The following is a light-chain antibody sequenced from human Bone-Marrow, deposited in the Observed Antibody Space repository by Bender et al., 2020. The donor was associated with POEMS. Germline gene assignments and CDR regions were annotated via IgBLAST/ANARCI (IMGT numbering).Light chain of an antibody. CDR1: SSDVGGFNY. CDR3: SSYTSTTTLFV. V-gene: IGLV2-14*03. Sequence: QSALTQPASVSGSPGQSITIPCTGTSSDVGGFNYVSWYLVHPGKAPKLIIFDVNDRPSGVSLRFSGSKSGNTASLTISGLQPEDEAEYYCSSYTSTTTLFVFGTGTKVTVL. J-gene: IGLJ1*01. CDR2: DVN.